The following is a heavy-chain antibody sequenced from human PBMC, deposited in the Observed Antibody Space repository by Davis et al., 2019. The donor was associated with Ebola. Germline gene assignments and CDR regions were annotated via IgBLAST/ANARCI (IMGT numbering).Heavy chain of an antibody. V-gene: IGHV4-59*08. J-gene: IGHJ6*02. D-gene: IGHD3-22*01. CDR2: IYYSGST. Sequence: PSETLSLTCTVSGGSISSYYWSWIRQPPGKGLEWIGYIYYSGSTNYNPSLKSRVTISVDTSKNQFSLKLSSVTAADTAVYYCAAGGYYTYYYYYGMDVWGQGTTVTVSS. CDR1: GGSISSYY. CDR3: AAGGYYTYYYYYGMDV.